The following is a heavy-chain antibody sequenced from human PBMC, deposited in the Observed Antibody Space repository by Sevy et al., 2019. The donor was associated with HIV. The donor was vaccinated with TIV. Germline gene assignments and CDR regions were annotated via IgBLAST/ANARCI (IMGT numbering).Heavy chain of an antibody. D-gene: IGHD2-2*01. V-gene: IGHV3-23*01. Sequence: GGSLRLSCAASGFIFSNYPMSWVRHSPGKGLEWVSDISAGGTTTYYADSVEGRFTISRDNSKNTVSLQMNSLRAEDTAIYYLEKSYCSTIACYDDDCWSPYCFYGLDVWGQGISVTVS. CDR2: ISAGGTTT. CDR3: EKSYCSTIACYDDDCWSPYCFYGLDV. J-gene: IGHJ6*02. CDR1: GFIFSNYP.